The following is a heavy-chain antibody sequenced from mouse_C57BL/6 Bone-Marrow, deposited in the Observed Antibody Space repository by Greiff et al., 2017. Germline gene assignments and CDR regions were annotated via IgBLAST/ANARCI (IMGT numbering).Heavy chain of an antibody. Sequence: QVQLQQPGAELVKPGASVKLSCKASGYTFTSYWMHWVKQRPGQGLEWIGMIHPNSGSTNYNEKFKSKATLTVDKSSSTGYMQLSSLTSEDSAVYYCARSRSYDGRFAYWGQGTLVTVSA. J-gene: IGHJ3*01. D-gene: IGHD2-3*01. CDR3: ARSRSYDGRFAY. CDR1: GYTFTSYW. CDR2: IHPNSGST. V-gene: IGHV1-64*01.